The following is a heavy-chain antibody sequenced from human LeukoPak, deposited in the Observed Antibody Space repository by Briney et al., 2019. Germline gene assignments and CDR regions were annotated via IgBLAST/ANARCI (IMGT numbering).Heavy chain of an antibody. V-gene: IGHV3-21*01. CDR1: GFTFSTYT. CDR2: ISSSSSYI. Sequence: PGGSLRLSRAASGFTFSTYTMNWVSQAPGEGLEWVSTISSSSSYIYYGDSVKGRFTISRDNAKNSLYLEMNSLRAEDTAVYYCARAPYDSTGYETPLAFDMWGQGTMVTVSS. J-gene: IGHJ3*02. CDR3: ARAPYDSTGYETPLAFDM. D-gene: IGHD3-22*01.